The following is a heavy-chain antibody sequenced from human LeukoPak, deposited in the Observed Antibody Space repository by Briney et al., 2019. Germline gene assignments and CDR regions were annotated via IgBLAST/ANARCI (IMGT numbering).Heavy chain of an antibody. CDR1: GYPFSSYD. V-gene: IGHV1-8*01. Sequence: ASVKVSCKPSGYPFSSYDVNWVRQATGQGLEWMGRMNPNSDDTTYAQKFQGRLTMTRNTSISTAYMELSGLRSDDTAIYYCLRGYYYGSGSYPEYDLWGQGTLVTVSS. CDR2: MNPNSDDT. D-gene: IGHD3-10*01. J-gene: IGHJ4*02. CDR3: LRGYYYGSGSYPEYDL.